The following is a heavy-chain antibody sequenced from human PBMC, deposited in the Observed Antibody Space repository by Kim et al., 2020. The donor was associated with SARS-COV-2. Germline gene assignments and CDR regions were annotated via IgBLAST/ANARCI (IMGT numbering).Heavy chain of an antibody. J-gene: IGHJ4*02. CDR1: GYTFTSYG. CDR3: ARSGYDILTGYGEIDY. Sequence: ASVKVSCKASGYTFTSYGISWVRQAPGQGLEWMGWISAYNGNTNYAQKLQGRVTMTTDTSTSTAYMELRSLRSDDTAVYYCARSGYDILTGYGEIDYWGQGTLVTVSS. D-gene: IGHD3-9*01. V-gene: IGHV1-18*01. CDR2: ISAYNGNT.